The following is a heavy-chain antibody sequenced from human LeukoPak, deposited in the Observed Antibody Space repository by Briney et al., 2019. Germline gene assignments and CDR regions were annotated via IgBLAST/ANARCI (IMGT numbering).Heavy chain of an antibody. CDR2: IYHSGST. D-gene: IGHD1-26*01. Sequence: PSETLSLTCTVSGGSISGYYWSWIRQPPGKGLEWIGNIYHSGSTNYSPSLKSRVTISVDTSKNQFSLKLSSVTAADTAVYYCARSYSGIPYYFDYWGQGTLVTVSS. J-gene: IGHJ4*02. V-gene: IGHV4-59*01. CDR1: GGSISGYY. CDR3: ARSYSGIPYYFDY.